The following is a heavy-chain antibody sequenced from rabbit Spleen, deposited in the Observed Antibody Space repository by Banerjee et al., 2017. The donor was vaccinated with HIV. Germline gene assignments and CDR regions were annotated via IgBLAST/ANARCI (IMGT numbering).Heavy chain of an antibody. J-gene: IGHJ6*01. Sequence: EQLEESGGGLVKPEGSLTLTCKASGVSLNDKDVMCWVRQAPGKGLEWIACINIVTGKSVYASWALGRFTISSDNAQSTVDLKMTSLTAADTATYFCARDTGSSFSSYGMDLWGPGTLVTVS. CDR3: ARDTGSSFSSYGMDL. D-gene: IGHD8-1*01. CDR1: GVSLNDKDV. V-gene: IGHV1S45*01. CDR2: INIVTGKS.